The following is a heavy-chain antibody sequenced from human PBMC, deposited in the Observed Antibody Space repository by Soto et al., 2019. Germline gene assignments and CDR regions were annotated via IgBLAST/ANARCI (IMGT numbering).Heavy chain of an antibody. D-gene: IGHD7-27*01. CDR2: IYYGGST. CDR3: AKNWNWGSLVH. CDR1: GDSISTDY. Sequence: PSETLSLTCTVCGDSISTDYWSWIRQSPGKGLERIGFIYYGGSTNYNPSLKSRVTISVDTPKNQFSLKLSSVTAADTAVYYCAKNWNWGSLVHWGQGTLVTVSS. J-gene: IGHJ4*02. V-gene: IGHV4-59*08.